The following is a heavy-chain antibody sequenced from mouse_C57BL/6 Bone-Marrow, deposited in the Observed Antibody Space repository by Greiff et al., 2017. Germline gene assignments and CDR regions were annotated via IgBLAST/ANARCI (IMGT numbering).Heavy chain of an antibody. Sequence: EVQRVESGGGLVQPGGSLKLSCAASGFTFSDYYMYWVRQTPEKRLEWVAYISNGGGSSSSPDTVKGRFTFSRDNDKNTLYLQMSRLTSEDTDMYYCARHYYGSSYWYCDVWGTGTTVTVSS. J-gene: IGHJ1*03. V-gene: IGHV5-12*01. CDR2: ISNGGGSS. D-gene: IGHD1-1*01. CDR3: ARHYYGSSYWYCDV. CDR1: GFTFSDYY.